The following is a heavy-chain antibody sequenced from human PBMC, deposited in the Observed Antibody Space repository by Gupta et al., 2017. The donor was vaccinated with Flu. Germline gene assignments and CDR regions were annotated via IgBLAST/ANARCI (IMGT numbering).Heavy chain of an antibody. CDR2: IIPIFGTA. J-gene: IGHJ5*02. CDR3: ARGGCSSTSGYTNNWFDP. D-gene: IGHD2-2*02. Sequence: ISWVRQAPGQGLEGMGGIIPIFGTANYAQKFQGRVTITADESTSTAYMELSSLRSEDTAVYDCARGGCSSTSGYTNNWFDPWGQGTLVTVSS. V-gene: IGHV1-69*01.